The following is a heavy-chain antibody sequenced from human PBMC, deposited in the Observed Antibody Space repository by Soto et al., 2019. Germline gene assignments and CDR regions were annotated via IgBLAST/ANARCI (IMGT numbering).Heavy chain of an antibody. D-gene: IGHD1-1*01. CDR1: GGSISNYY. Sequence: QVQLQESGPGLVKPSETLSLTCTVSGGSISNYYWSWIRQPPGKGLEWIGYIYYSGSTNYNPSLKSRVTISVDTSKNQFSLKRSSVTAADPAVYYCARDKVDIGVSGTHYYYGMDVWGQGTTVTVSS. CDR2: IYYSGST. CDR3: ARDKVDIGVSGTHYYYGMDV. J-gene: IGHJ6*02. V-gene: IGHV4-59*01.